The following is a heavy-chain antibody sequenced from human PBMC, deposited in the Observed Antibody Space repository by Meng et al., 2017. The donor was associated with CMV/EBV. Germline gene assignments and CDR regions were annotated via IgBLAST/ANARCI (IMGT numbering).Heavy chain of an antibody. D-gene: IGHD7-27*01. Sequence: KVSCQACGYTFTSYGISWVRQAPGQGLEWMGWISAYNGNTNYAQKLQGRVTMTTDTSTSTAYMELRSLRSDDTAVYYCARDLGNPPDYWGQGTLVTVSS. CDR1: GYTFTSYG. CDR2: ISAYNGNT. J-gene: IGHJ4*02. V-gene: IGHV1-18*01. CDR3: ARDLGNPPDY.